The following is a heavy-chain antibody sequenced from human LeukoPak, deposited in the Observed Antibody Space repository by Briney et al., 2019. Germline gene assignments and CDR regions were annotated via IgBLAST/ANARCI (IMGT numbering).Heavy chain of an antibody. J-gene: IGHJ4*02. CDR2: IYYSGST. V-gene: IGHV4-39*07. CDR3: ARDIWDYGSGSYFDY. Sequence: SETLSLTCSVSGGSISTVHYYWGWIRQPPGKGLEWIGSIYYSGSTYYNPSLKSRVTISVDTSKNQFSLKLSSVTAADTAVYYCARDIWDYGSGSYFDYWGQGTLVTVSS. D-gene: IGHD3-10*01. CDR1: GGSISTVHYY.